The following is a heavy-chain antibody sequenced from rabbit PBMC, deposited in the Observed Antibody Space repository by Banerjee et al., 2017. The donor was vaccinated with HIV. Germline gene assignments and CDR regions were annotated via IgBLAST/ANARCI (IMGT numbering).Heavy chain of an antibody. D-gene: IGHD1-1*01. CDR2: INTSSGNT. V-gene: IGHV1S45*01. CDR1: GFSFSNKYV. CDR3: ARAYVIGGTRLDL. J-gene: IGHJ3*01. Sequence: QEQLVESGGGLVTLGGSLTLTCTASGFSFSNKYVMCWVRQAPGKGLEWIACINTSSGNTVYATWAKGRFTISKTSSTTVTLQMTSLTDADTATYFCARAYVIGGTRLDLWGQGTLVTVS.